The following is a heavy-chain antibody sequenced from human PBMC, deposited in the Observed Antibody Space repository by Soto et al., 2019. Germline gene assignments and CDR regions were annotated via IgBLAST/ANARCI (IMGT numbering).Heavy chain of an antibody. D-gene: IGHD3-9*01. CDR3: ARTVLGPDLLADSFVDYYYYMDV. Sequence: SETLSLTCTVSGVSISNVDWRGIRQPPGKGLDWIGYVYYTGSTSYNPSLKRRVTFSADSSRGQFSLRLNSVTAADTAVYYCARTVLGPDLLADSFVDYYYYMDVWGQGTTVTVSS. CDR1: GVSISNVD. J-gene: IGHJ6*03. V-gene: IGHV4-59*08. CDR2: VYYTGST.